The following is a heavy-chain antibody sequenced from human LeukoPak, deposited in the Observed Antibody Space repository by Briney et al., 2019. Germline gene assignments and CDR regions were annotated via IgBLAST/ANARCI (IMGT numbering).Heavy chain of an antibody. V-gene: IGHV4-59*11. D-gene: IGHD4-17*01. J-gene: IGHJ3*02. CDR1: DDSFSSHY. Sequence: SQTLSLTCAVSDDSFSSHYWTWIRQPPGKGLEWIGYISYIGSTNYNPSLKSRVTISIDTSKNQFSLKLTSVTAADTAVYYCARDLVTVTKGFDIWGQGTMVSVSS. CDR2: ISYIGST. CDR3: ARDLVTVTKGFDI.